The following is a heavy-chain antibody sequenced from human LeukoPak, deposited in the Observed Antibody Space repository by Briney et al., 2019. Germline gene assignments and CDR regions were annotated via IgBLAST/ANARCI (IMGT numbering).Heavy chain of an antibody. D-gene: IGHD3-10*01. CDR3: ARIRGGWYIDY. Sequence: GGSPRLSCAASGFTFRSYWMHWVRQAPGKGLVWVSRINGDGSSTSYEDSVKGRFTISRDNAKNTLYLQMKSLRAEDTAVYYCARIRGGWYIDYWGQGTLVTVSS. J-gene: IGHJ4*02. CDR2: INGDGSST. CDR1: GFTFRSYW. V-gene: IGHV3-74*01.